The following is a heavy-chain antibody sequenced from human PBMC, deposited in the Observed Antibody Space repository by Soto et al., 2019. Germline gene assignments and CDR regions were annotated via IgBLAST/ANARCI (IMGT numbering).Heavy chain of an antibody. Sequence: QVPLVQSGAEVKKPGASVKVSCKASGYTFTSYAMHWVRQAPGQRLEWMGWINGGNGNTKYSQKFQGRVTITRDTXASTAYMELSSLRSEDTAVYYCARGPGGPDGPGDYWGQGTLVTVSS. V-gene: IGHV1-3*01. CDR2: INGGNGNT. D-gene: IGHD2-15*01. CDR1: GYTFTSYA. CDR3: ARGPGGPDGPGDY. J-gene: IGHJ4*02.